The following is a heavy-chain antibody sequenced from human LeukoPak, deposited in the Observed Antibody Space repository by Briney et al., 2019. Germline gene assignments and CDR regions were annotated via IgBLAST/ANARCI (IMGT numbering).Heavy chain of an antibody. J-gene: IGHJ4*02. D-gene: IGHD3-16*01. CDR1: GYSISSGYY. CDR3: ARQSNHPYQLDY. V-gene: IGHV4-38-2*02. Sequence: SETLSLTCTVSGYSISSGYYWGWIRQPPGKGLEWIGSIYHSGSTYYSPSLKSRVTISVDTSKNQFSLKLSSVTAADTAVYYCARQSNHPYQLDYWGQGTLVTVSS. CDR2: IYHSGST.